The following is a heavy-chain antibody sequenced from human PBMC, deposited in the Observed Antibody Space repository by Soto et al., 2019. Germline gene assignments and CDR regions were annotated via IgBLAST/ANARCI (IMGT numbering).Heavy chain of an antibody. J-gene: IGHJ5*02. CDR2: IIPILGIA. D-gene: IGHD2-2*01. V-gene: IGHV1-69*02. CDR3: ARSIVVVPAAMPGWFDP. CDR1: GGTFSSYT. Sequence: ASVKVSCKASGGTFSSYTISWVRQAPGQGLEWMGRIIPILGIANYAQKFQGRVTITADKSTSTAYMELSSLRSEDTAVYYCARSIVVVPAAMPGWFDPWGQGTLVTVSS.